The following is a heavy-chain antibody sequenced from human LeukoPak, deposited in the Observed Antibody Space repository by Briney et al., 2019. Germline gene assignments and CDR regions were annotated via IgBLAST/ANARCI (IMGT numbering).Heavy chain of an antibody. CDR3: AKDHRGSLRGYSVVPAAIHY. V-gene: IGHV3-23*01. J-gene: IGHJ4*02. Sequence: GGSLRLSCAASGFTFSSYAMSWVRQAPGKGLEWVSAISGSGGSTYYADSVKGRFTISRDNSKNTLYLQMNSLRAEDTAVYYCAKDHRGSLRGYSVVPAAIHYWGQGTLVTVSS. D-gene: IGHD2-2*01. CDR1: GFTFSSYA. CDR2: ISGSGGST.